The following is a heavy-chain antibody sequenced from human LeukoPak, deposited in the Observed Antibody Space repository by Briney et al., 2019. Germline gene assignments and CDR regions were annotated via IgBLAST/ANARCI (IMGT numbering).Heavy chain of an antibody. V-gene: IGHV4-59*01. CDR1: GGSISSYY. J-gene: IGHJ4*02. D-gene: IGHD5-12*01. CDR3: AREGGYISLDY. CDR2: IYYSGST. Sequence: SETLSLTCTVSGGSISSYYWSWIRQPPGKGLEWIGYIYYSGSTNYNPSLKSRVTISVDTSKNQFSLKLSSVTAADTAVYYCAREGGYISLDYWGQGTLVTVSS.